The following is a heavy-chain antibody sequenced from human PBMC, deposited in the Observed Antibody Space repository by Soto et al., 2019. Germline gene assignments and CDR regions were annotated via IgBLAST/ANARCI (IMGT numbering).Heavy chain of an antibody. D-gene: IGHD1-26*01. CDR3: ARTPTRGASAWLEP. CDR2: IHLSGRV. V-gene: IGHV4-34*01. CDR1: GGSFSDYY. J-gene: IGHJ5*02. Sequence: QVQLQQWGSGLLKPSETLSLTCAIYGGSFSDYYWHWIRQSPGKGLEWIGEIHLSGRVNFTPSLKSRTSLSMDTARNQFFLALRSVTAADTAVYFCARTPTRGASAWLEPWGRGQLVTVSS.